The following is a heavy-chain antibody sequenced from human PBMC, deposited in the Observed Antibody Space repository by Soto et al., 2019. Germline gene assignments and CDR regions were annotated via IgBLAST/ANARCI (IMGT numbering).Heavy chain of an antibody. CDR3: ARARSIRFLEWLPSYGMDV. D-gene: IGHD3-3*01. Sequence: GASVKVSCKASGYTFTSYDTNWVRQATGQGLEWMGWMNPNSGNTGYAQKFQGRVTMTRNTSISTAYMELSSLRSEDTAVYYCARARSIRFLEWLPSYGMDVWGQGTTVTVSS. CDR2: MNPNSGNT. V-gene: IGHV1-8*01. J-gene: IGHJ6*02. CDR1: GYTFTSYD.